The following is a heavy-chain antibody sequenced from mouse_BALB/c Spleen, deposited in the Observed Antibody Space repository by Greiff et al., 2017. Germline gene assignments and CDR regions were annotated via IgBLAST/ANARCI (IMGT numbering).Heavy chain of an antibody. V-gene: IGHV5-6*01. J-gene: IGHJ3*01. CDR3: ARQDRYDERAWFAY. CDR1: GFTFSSYG. Sequence: EVQLVESGGDLVKPGGSLKLSCAASGFTFSSYGMSWVRQTPDKRLEWVATISSGGSYTYYPDSVKGRFTISRDNAKNTLYLQMSSLKSEDTAMYYCARQDRYDERAWFAYWGQGTLVTVSA. CDR2: ISSGGSYT. D-gene: IGHD2-14*01.